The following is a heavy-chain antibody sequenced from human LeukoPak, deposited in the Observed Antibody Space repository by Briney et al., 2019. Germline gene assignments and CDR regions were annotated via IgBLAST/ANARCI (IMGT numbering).Heavy chain of an antibody. CDR2: ISGSGGST. Sequence: GGSLRLSCAASGFTFSSYAMSWVRQAPGKGLEWVSAISGSGGSTYYADSVKSRFTISRDNSKNTLYLQMNSLRAEDTAVYYCAKPPSSYYDFWSGYFIDYWGQGTLVTVSS. J-gene: IGHJ4*02. V-gene: IGHV3-23*01. CDR3: AKPPSSYYDFWSGYFIDY. D-gene: IGHD3-3*01. CDR1: GFTFSSYA.